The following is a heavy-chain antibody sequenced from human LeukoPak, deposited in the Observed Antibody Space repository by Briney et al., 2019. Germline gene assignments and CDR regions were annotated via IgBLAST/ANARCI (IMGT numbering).Heavy chain of an antibody. J-gene: IGHJ1*01. V-gene: IGHV4-59*01. D-gene: IGHD6-13*01. CDR1: GGSISSYY. Sequence: SETLSLTCTVSGGSISSYYWSWIRQPPGKGLEWIGYIYYSGSTNYNPSLKSRVTISVDTSKNQFSLKLSSVTAADTAVYYCARVGAAAAFYFQHWGQGPLVTVYS. CDR2: IYYSGST. CDR3: ARVGAAAAFYFQH.